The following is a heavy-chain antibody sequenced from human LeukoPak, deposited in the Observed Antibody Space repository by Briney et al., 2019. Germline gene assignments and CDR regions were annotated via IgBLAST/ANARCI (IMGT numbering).Heavy chain of an antibody. J-gene: IGHJ4*02. Sequence: GASMRLFCAASAFSFSSYAISCVSQAPGEGLVGVTALSCSGGSTYYADSVKGRFTMSRDNSKNTLYLKMNSLRAEDTAVYYCATRSSSGWFGGLYFDYWGQGTLVTVSS. D-gene: IGHD6-19*01. CDR1: AFSFSSYA. CDR2: LSCSGGST. V-gene: IGHV3-23*01. CDR3: ATRSSSGWFGGLYFDY.